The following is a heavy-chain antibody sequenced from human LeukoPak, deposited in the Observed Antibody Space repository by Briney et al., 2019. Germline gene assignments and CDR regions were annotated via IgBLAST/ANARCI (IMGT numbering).Heavy chain of an antibody. D-gene: IGHD1-1*01. Sequence: PGGSLRLSCAASGFTFISYWMSWVRQAPGKGLEWVANIKQDGSEKYYVDSVKGRFTISRDNAKNSLYLQMNSLRAEETAVYYCARDRSLNGPWGQGTLVTVSS. CDR1: GFTFISYW. CDR2: IKQDGSEK. CDR3: ARDRSLNGP. J-gene: IGHJ5*02. V-gene: IGHV3-7*01.